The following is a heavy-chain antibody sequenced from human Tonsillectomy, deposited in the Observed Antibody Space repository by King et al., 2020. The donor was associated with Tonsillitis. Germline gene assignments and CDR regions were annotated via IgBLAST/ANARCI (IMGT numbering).Heavy chain of an antibody. CDR1: GDSIGTYY. CDR3: ARHSGYASGWFSH. Sequence: VQLQESGPGLVKPSETLSLTCIVSGDSIGTYYWSWIRQPPGKGLEWIGYVYYTGANMYNPSLKTRVTISDDTSKNQFSLRLTSVTAADTAVYYCARHSGYASGWFSHWGQGILVTVSA. V-gene: IGHV4-59*08. D-gene: IGHD6-19*01. CDR2: VYYTGAN. J-gene: IGHJ5*02.